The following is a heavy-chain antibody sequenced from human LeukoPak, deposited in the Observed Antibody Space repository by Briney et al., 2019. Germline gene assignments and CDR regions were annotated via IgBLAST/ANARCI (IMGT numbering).Heavy chain of an antibody. CDR2: ISYDGSNK. Sequence: GGSLRLSCAASGFTFSSYAMHWVRQAPGKGLEWVAVISYDGSNKYYADSVKGRFTISRDNSKNTLYLQMNSLRAEDTAVYYCAKDLSYDRYAFNVWGQGTMVTVSS. D-gene: IGHD3-10*02. V-gene: IGHV3-30-3*01. CDR3: AKDLSYDRYAFNV. CDR1: GFTFSSYA. J-gene: IGHJ3*01.